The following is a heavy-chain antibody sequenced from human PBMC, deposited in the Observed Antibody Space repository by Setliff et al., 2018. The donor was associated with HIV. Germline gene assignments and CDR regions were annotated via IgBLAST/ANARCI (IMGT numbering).Heavy chain of an antibody. V-gene: IGHV3-15*01. CDR1: GFTFSRYA. J-gene: IGHJ4*02. CDR2: IKSKSDDGTT. CDR3: TTEVFRQWLVGDY. Sequence: GGSLRLSCAASGFTFSRYAMHWVRQAPGKGLEWVGRIKSKSDDGTTDYAAPVKGRFTISRDDSKNTLYLQMKSLKTEDTAVYYCTTEVFRQWLVGDYWGQGTLVTVSS. D-gene: IGHD6-19*01.